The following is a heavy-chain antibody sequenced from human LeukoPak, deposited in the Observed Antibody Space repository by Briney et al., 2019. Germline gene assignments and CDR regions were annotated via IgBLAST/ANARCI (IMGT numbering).Heavy chain of an antibody. Sequence: GASVKVSCKASGYTFSGYRLHWVRQAHGQGLEWMGWVNPNGGDTNYHQNFQGRVTMTRDTSISTVYMELNRLTSDDTAVYYCARENWYSDYWGQGTLVTVSS. V-gene: IGHV1-2*02. J-gene: IGHJ4*02. CDR1: GYTFSGYR. D-gene: IGHD1-1*01. CDR3: ARENWYSDY. CDR2: VNPNGGDT.